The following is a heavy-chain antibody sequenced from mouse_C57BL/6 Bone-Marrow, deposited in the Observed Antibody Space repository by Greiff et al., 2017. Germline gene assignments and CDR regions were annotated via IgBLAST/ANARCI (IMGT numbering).Heavy chain of an antibody. CDR2: ISSGGSYT. J-gene: IGHJ3*01. Sequence: DVQLQESGGDLVKPGGSLKLSCAASGFTFSSYGMSWVRQTADKRLEWVATISSGGSYTYYPDSVKGRFTISRDNAKNTLYLQMSSLKSEDTAMYYCARHFLGFAYWGQGTLVTVSA. CDR1: GFTFSSYG. CDR3: ARHFLGFAY. V-gene: IGHV5-6*01.